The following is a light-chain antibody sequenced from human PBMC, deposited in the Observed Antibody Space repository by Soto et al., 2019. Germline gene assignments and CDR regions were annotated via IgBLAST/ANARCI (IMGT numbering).Light chain of an antibody. J-gene: IGKJ4*01. V-gene: IGKV1-39*01. Sequence: DIQMTQSPSSLSASVGDRVTITCQASQDISNYLNWYQQKPGKAPSLLIYAASSLQSGVPSRFSGSGSGTDFTLTISSLQPEDFATYYCQQSYSTPPLTFGGGTKVDIK. CDR3: QQSYSTPPLT. CDR2: AAS. CDR1: QDISNY.